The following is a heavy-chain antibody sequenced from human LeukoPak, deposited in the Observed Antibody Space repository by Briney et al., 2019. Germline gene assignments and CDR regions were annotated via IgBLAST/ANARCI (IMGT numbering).Heavy chain of an antibody. Sequence: GASVKVSCKASGYTFTSYGISWVRQAPGQGLEWMGWISAYNGNTNYAQKLQGRVTMTTDTSTSTAYMELRSLRSDDTAVYYCARVACDSWSGYCAFDIWGQGTMVTVSS. J-gene: IGHJ3*02. V-gene: IGHV1-18*01. D-gene: IGHD3-3*01. CDR2: ISAYNGNT. CDR3: ARVACDSWSGYCAFDI. CDR1: GYTFTSYG.